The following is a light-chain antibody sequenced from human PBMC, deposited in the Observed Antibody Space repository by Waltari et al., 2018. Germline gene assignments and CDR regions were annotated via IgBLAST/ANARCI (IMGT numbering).Light chain of an antibody. CDR1: ESISSW. V-gene: IGKV1-5*03. J-gene: IGKJ1*01. CDR3: QQYAGSPWT. CDR2: EAS. Sequence: ETQMTQSPSTLSASAGDRATITCRASESISSWLAWYQQKPGRAPKLLVYEASSLERGVPSRFSGGGFGTEFTLTISGLQPDDFATYYCQQYAGSPWTFGQGTKVEIK.